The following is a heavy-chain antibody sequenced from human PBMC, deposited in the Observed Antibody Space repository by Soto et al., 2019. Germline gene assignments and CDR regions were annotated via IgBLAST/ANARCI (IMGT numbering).Heavy chain of an antibody. D-gene: IGHD2-21*01. CDR1: GGSISSSSYY. V-gene: IGHV4-39*01. Sequence: SETLSLTCTVSGGSISSSSYYWGWIRQPPGKGLEWIGSIYYSGSTYYNPSLKSRVTISVDTSKNQFSLKLSSVTAADTAVYYCARTHCSGIEQLGHWGQGTLVTVSS. J-gene: IGHJ5*02. CDR2: IYYSGST. CDR3: ARTHCSGIEQLGH.